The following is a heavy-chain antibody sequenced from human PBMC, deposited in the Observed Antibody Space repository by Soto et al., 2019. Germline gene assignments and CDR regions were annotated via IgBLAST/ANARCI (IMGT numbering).Heavy chain of an antibody. CDR2: ISAYNGNT. CDR1: GYTFTSYG. V-gene: IGHV1-18*04. J-gene: IGHJ4*02. D-gene: IGHD2-8*01. Sequence: ASVKVSCKASGYTFTSYGVSWVRQAPGQGLEWMGWISAYNGNTNYAQKLQGRVTMTTDTSTSTAYMELRSLRSDDTAVYYCARVICTNGVCPFDYWGQGTLVTVSS. CDR3: ARVICTNGVCPFDY.